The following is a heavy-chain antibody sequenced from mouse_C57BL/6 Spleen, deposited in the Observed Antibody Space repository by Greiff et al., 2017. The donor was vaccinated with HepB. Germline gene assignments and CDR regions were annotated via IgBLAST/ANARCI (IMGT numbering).Heavy chain of an antibody. CDR2: IDPENGDT. V-gene: IGHV14-4*01. CDR1: GFNIKDDY. J-gene: IGHJ2*01. D-gene: IGHD3-3*01. Sequence: VQLQQSGAELVRPGASVKLSCTASGFNIKDDYMHWVKQRPEQGLEWIGWIDPENGDTEYASKFQGKATITADISSNTAYLQLSSLTSEDTAVYYCTTLGSHLRCFDDWGQGTTLTVSS. CDR3: TTLGSHLRCFDD.